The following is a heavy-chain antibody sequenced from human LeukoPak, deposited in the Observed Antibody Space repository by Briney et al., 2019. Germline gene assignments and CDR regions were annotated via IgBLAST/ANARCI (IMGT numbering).Heavy chain of an antibody. V-gene: IGHV3-7*02. D-gene: IGHD6-19*01. CDR3: GRFGYVAGVDL. Sequence: GGSLKLSCTVSGFLFSDSAIHWVRQAAGKGLEWVANINPGGTETYYVEPVKGRLTISRDNAKNLVYLQMNSLRAEDSAVYHCGRFGYVAGVDLWGQGTLVTVSS. CDR1: GFLFSDSA. J-gene: IGHJ4*02. CDR2: INPGGTET.